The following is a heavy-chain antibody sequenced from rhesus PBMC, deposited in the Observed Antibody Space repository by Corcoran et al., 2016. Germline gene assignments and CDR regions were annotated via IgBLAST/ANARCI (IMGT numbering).Heavy chain of an antibody. J-gene: IGHJ4*01. CDR3: AREPPPYLAAAGAPYLG. D-gene: IGHD6-31*01. CDR2: ISDNGGST. CDR1: GGSISSNY. Sequence: QVQLQESGPGLVKPSETLSLTCAVSGGSISSNYWTRIRPCPGKGLGWIGRISDNGGSTDYNPSLRSRVTISTDTSNNQFSLKLRSVTAADTAVYYCAREPPPYLAAAGAPYLGWGQGVLVTVSS. V-gene: IGHV4-160*01.